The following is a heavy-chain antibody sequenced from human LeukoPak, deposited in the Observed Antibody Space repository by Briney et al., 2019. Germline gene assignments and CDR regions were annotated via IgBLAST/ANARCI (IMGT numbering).Heavy chain of an antibody. CDR1: GYTFTSYY. Sequence: ASVKVSCKASGYTFTSYYMHWVRQAPGQGLEWMGLINPSGGSTSYAQKFQGRVTMTRDTSTSTVYMELSSLRSEDTAVYYCAKSPYGLGTYAIAGDYWGQGTLVTVSS. D-gene: IGHD3-10*01. CDR2: INPSGGST. J-gene: IGHJ4*02. CDR3: AKSPYGLGTYAIAGDY. V-gene: IGHV1-46*01.